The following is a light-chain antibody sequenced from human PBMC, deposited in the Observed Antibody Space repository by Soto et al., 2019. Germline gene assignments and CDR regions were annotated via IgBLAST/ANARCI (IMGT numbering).Light chain of an antibody. CDR3: FSYAGTNSV. CDR2: DVS. CDR1: SSDVGGYNY. J-gene: IGLJ1*01. Sequence: QSALTQPASVSGSPGQSITISCTGTSSDVGGYNYVSWYQQHPGKAPKLMIYDVSKRPSGVPDRFSGSKSGNTASLTIFGLQAEDEGDYYCFSYAGTNSVIGTGTKVTVL. V-gene: IGLV2-11*01.